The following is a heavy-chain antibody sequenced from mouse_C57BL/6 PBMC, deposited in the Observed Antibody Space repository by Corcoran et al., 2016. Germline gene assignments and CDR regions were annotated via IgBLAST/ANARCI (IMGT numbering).Heavy chain of an antibody. CDR3: ASYRNFDY. V-gene: IGHV3-6*01. CDR2: ISYDDSN. Sequence: DVQLQEAGPGVVIPSQSLPLTCSVTGYSITRGYYWNWIRQFPGTKLEWMGYISYDDSNNYNPSRQNRISINRDTSKNQFYLKLNSVTTEDTATYYCASYRNFDYCGQGTTLTVSP. D-gene: IGHD2-12*01. CDR1: GYSITRGYY. J-gene: IGHJ2*01.